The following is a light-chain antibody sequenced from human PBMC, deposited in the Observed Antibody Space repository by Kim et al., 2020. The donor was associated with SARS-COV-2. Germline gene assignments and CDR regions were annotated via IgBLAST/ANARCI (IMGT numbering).Light chain of an antibody. Sequence: EIVLTQSPATLSLSPGGRATLSCRASPSFSNYLAWYQQKPGQSPRLLIYDASNRATGVPARFSGSGSGTDFTLTISSLEPEDFAVYYCQQRSDWPPVTFGQGTRLEIK. CDR2: DAS. J-gene: IGKJ5*01. V-gene: IGKV3-11*01. CDR1: PSFSNY. CDR3: QQRSDWPPVT.